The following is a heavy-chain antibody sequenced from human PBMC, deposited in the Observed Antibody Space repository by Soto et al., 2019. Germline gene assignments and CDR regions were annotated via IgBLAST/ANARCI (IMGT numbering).Heavy chain of an antibody. J-gene: IGHJ6*02. V-gene: IGHV4-34*01. D-gene: IGHD4-4*01. Sequence: QVQLQQWGAGLLKPSETLSLTCAVYGGSFSGYYWSWIRQPPGKGLEWIGEINHSGSTNYNPSLKSRVTISVDTSKNQFSLKLSSVTAADTAVYYCARAGNPLNYYYYGMDVWGQGTTVTVSS. CDR3: ARAGNPLNYYYYGMDV. CDR1: GGSFSGYY. CDR2: INHSGST.